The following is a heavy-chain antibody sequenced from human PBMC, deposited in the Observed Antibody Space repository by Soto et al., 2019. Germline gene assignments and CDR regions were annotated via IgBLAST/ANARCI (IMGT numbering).Heavy chain of an antibody. CDR1: GFTFTSSA. J-gene: IGHJ4*02. Sequence: GASVKVSCKASGFTFTSSAVQWVRQARGQRLEWIGWIVVGSGNTNYAQKFQERVTITRDMSTSTAYMELSSLRSEDTAVYYCAAHPLRYCSGGSCSEVVILPPEYYFDYWGQGTLVTVSS. CDR2: IVVGSGNT. CDR3: AAHPLRYCSGGSCSEVVILPPEYYFDY. D-gene: IGHD2-15*01. V-gene: IGHV1-58*01.